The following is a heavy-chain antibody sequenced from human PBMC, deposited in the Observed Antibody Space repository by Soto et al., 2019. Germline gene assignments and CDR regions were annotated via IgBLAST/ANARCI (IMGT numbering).Heavy chain of an antibody. D-gene: IGHD3-22*01. V-gene: IGHV4-30-4*01. CDR3: AGARDSSGPFDY. CDR2: IYYSGST. Sequence: SETLSLTCTVSGGSISSGDYYWSWIRQPPGKGLEWIGYIYYSGSTYYNPSLKSRVTISVDTSKNQFSLKLSSVTAADTAVYYCAGARDSSGPFDYWGQGTLVTVSS. CDR1: GGSISSGDYY. J-gene: IGHJ4*02.